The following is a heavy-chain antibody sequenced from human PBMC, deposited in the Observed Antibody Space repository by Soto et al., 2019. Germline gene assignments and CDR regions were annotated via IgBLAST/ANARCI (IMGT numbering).Heavy chain of an antibody. CDR2: IYHSGST. D-gene: IGHD2-2*01. J-gene: IGHJ6*02. CDR1: GGSISSSNW. Sequence: PSETLSLTCAVSGGSISSSNWWSWVRQPPGKGLEWIGEIYHSGSTNYNPSLKGRFTISRDNSKNTLYLQMNSLRAEDTAVYYCARGGYCSSTSCSDSYCYYGMDVWGQGTTVTVSS. V-gene: IGHV4-4*02. CDR3: ARGGYCSSTSCSDSYCYYGMDV.